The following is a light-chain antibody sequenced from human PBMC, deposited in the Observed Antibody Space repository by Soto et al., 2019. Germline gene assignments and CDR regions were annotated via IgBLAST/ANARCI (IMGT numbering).Light chain of an antibody. J-gene: IGLJ1*01. CDR2: EIT. Sequence: QSALTQPASVSGSPGQSITISCTGTSSDVGGYNYVSWYQHHPGKAPKLIIFEITNRPSGVSNRFSGSTSGNAASLTISGLQAEDEADYYCTSYTSSNTLYVFGTGTKVTV. CDR3: TSYTSSNTLYV. V-gene: IGLV2-14*01. CDR1: SSDVGGYNY.